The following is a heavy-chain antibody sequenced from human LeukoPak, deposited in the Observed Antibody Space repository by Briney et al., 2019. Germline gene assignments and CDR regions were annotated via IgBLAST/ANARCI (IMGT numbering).Heavy chain of an antibody. CDR3: ARDPTGWLRDYGGWFDP. J-gene: IGHJ5*02. V-gene: IGHV4-61*02. CDR1: GGSITSGTNY. CDR2: IYTSGST. Sequence: PSETLSLTCTVSGGSITSGTNYWTWIRQPAGKGLEWIGRIYTSGSTNYNPSLKSRVTISVDTSKNQFSLKLSSVTAADTAVYYCARDPTGWLRDYGGWFDPWGQGTLVTVSS. D-gene: IGHD5-12*01.